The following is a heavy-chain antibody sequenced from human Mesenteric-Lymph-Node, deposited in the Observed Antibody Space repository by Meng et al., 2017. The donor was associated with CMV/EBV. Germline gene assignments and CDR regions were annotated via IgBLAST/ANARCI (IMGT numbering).Heavy chain of an antibody. CDR2: ISGSGGST. V-gene: IGHV3-23*01. CDR1: GFTFSSYA. Sequence: GGSLRLSCAASGFTFSSYAMHWVRQAPGKGLEWVSAISGSGGSTYCADSVKGRFTISRDNSKNTLYLQMNSLRAEDTAVYYCAKGAEQWLVRWVDYWGQGILVTVSS. D-gene: IGHD6-19*01. J-gene: IGHJ4*02. CDR3: AKGAEQWLVRWVDY.